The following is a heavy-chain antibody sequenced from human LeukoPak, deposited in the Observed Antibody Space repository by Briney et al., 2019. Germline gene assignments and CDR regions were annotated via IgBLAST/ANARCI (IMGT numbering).Heavy chain of an antibody. D-gene: IGHD5/OR15-5a*01. J-gene: IGHJ2*01. CDR3: AKAPRDSTTRYFDL. CDR2: IYSGGST. CDR1: EFTVSNNH. V-gene: IGHV3-53*01. Sequence: GGSLRLSCAASEFTVSNNHLSWVRQAPGKGLEWVSIIYSGGSTYYADSVKGRFTISRDNSKNTLYLQMNSLRAEDTAVYYCAKAPRDSTTRYFDLWGRGTLVTVSS.